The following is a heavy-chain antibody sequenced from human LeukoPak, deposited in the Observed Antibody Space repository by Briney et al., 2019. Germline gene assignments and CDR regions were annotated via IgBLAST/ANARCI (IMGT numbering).Heavy chain of an antibody. CDR1: GGSISSYY. Sequence: SETLSLTCTVSGGSISSYYWSWIRQPPGKGLEWIGYIYYSGSTNYNPSLKSRVTISVDTSKNQFSLKLSSVTAADTAVYYCARGDVGKWGSYYMDVWGKGTTVTVSS. D-gene: IGHD2-15*01. J-gene: IGHJ6*03. CDR3: ARGDVGKWGSYYMDV. CDR2: IYYSGST. V-gene: IGHV4-59*08.